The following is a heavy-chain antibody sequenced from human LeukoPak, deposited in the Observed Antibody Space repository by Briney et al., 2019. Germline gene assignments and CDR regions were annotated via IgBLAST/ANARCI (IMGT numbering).Heavy chain of an antibody. CDR1: GYPFTTYD. D-gene: IGHD3-3*01. CDR3: ARGAIFGVTTRGYGMDV. CDR2: MNRYSGGA. Sequence: ASVNASCKASGYPFTTYDIDWVRQAPGQGLGWVAWMNRYSGGAVYAQKFQGRVTLARGTSIGKAYMQLNSMRSEDTAVYSCARGAIFGVTTRGYGMDVWGQGTTVTVSS. J-gene: IGHJ6*02. V-gene: IGHV1-8*01.